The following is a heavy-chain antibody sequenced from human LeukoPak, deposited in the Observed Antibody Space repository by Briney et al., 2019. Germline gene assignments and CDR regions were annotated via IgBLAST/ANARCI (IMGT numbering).Heavy chain of an antibody. Sequence: SETLSLTCTVSGGSISSGGYYWSWIRQPPGKGLEWIGYIYHSGSTNYNPSLKSRVTISVDTSKNQFSLKLSSVTAADTAVYYCARRSVMTAINFNAFDIWGQGTMVTVSS. J-gene: IGHJ3*02. D-gene: IGHD2-21*02. CDR3: ARRSVMTAINFNAFDI. CDR2: IYHSGST. V-gene: IGHV4-61*08. CDR1: GGSISSGGYY.